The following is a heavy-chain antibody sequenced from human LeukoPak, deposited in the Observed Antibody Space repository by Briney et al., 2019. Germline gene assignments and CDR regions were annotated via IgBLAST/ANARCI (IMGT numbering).Heavy chain of an antibody. J-gene: IGHJ4*02. V-gene: IGHV4-34*01. CDR3: ARGLRGHSSSSTLIDY. D-gene: IGHD6-6*01. CDR1: GGSFSGYY. Sequence: SETLCLSCAVYGGSFSGYYWSWIRQPPGKGLEWIGEINHSGSTNYNPSLKSRVTISVDTSKNQFSLKLSSVTAADTAVYYCARGLRGHSSSSTLIDYWGQGTLVTVSS. CDR2: INHSGST.